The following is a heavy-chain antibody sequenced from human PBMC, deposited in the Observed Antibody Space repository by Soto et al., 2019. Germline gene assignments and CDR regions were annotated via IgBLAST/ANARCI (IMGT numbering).Heavy chain of an antibody. CDR2: IYPGDSDT. CDR3: ARAGEYSSSSFDY. J-gene: IGHJ4*02. Sequence: GESLKISCKGSGYSFTSYWIGWVRQMPGKGLEWMGIIYPGDSDTRYSPSFQGRFTISRDNAKNSLYLQMNSLRAEDTAVYYCARAGEYSSSSFDYWGQGTLVTVSS. D-gene: IGHD6-6*01. V-gene: IGHV5-51*01. CDR1: GYSFTSYW.